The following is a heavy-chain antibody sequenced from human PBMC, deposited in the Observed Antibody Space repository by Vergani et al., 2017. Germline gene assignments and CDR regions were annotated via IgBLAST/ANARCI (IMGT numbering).Heavy chain of an antibody. D-gene: IGHD5-24*01. CDR3: AVLDGYNQGYFDY. V-gene: IGHV4-34*08. CDR2: INHSGST. J-gene: IGHJ4*02. CDR1: GFTFSSYS. Sequence: VQLVESGGGLVQPGGSLRLSCAASGFTFSSYSMNWVRQAPGKGLEWIGEINHSGSTNYNPSLKSRVTISVDTSKNQFSLKLSSVTAADTAVYYCAVLDGYNQGYFDYWGQGTLVTVSS.